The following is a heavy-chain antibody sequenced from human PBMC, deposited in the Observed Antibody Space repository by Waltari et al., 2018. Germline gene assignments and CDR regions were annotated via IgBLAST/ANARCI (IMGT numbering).Heavy chain of an antibody. CDR1: GGSCSGYY. CDR3: ARKPRVWSGSNWYFDL. Sequence: QVQLQQWGAGLLKPSETLSLTCAVYGGSCSGYYWSWIRQPPGKGREWIVEINHIGSTNYNPSPKSRVTISLDTSKNQFSLKLCSVTAADTAVYYCARKPRVWSGSNWYFDLWGRGTLVTVSS. D-gene: IGHD3-3*01. J-gene: IGHJ2*01. V-gene: IGHV4-34*01. CDR2: INHIGST.